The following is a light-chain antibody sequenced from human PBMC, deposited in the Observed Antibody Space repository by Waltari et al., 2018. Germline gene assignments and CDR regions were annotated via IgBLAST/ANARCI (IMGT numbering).Light chain of an antibody. CDR1: QSVSTN. CDR2: GAS. V-gene: IGKV3-15*01. J-gene: IGKJ5*01. Sequence: EIVMTQSPATLSVSPGERATLSCRASQSVSTNLAWYQQKAGQAPRPLIYGASTRASDIPARFSGSGSGTEFTLNISSLQSEDFAVYYCHQYDNWPPVTFGQGTRLEIK. CDR3: HQYDNWPPVT.